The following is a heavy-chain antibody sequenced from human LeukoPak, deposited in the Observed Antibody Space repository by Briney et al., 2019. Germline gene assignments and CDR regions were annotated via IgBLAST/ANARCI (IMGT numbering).Heavy chain of an antibody. Sequence: GRSLRLSCAASGFTFSSYGMHWVRQAPGKGLEWAAVIWYDGSNKYYADSVKGRFTISRDNSKNTLYLQMNSLRAEDTAVYYCARADVDTAMVDYWGQGTLVTVSS. D-gene: IGHD5-18*01. J-gene: IGHJ4*02. CDR2: IWYDGSNK. CDR3: ARADVDTAMVDY. V-gene: IGHV3-33*01. CDR1: GFTFSSYG.